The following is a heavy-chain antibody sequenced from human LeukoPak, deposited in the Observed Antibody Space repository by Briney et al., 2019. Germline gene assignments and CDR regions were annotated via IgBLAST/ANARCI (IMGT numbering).Heavy chain of an antibody. CDR1: GFTFDDYG. D-gene: IGHD6-13*01. CDR3: AKRSAAGTVGYFDY. J-gene: IGHJ4*02. Sequence: PGGSLRLSCAASGFTFDDYGMSWVRQAPGKGLEWVSGINWNGGSTGYADSVKGRFTISRDNAKNSLYLQMNSLRPEDTALYYCAKRSAAGTVGYFDYWGQGTLVTVSS. V-gene: IGHV3-20*04. CDR2: INWNGGST.